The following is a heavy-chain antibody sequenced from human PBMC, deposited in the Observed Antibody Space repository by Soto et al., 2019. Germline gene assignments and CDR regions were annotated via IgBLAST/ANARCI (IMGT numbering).Heavy chain of an antibody. CDR2: ISYDGSNK. CDR1: GFTFSSYA. Sequence: WGSLRLSCAASGFTFSSYAMHWVRQAPGKGLEWVAVISYDGSNKYYADSVKGRFTISRDNSKNTLYLQMNSLRAEDTAVYYCARGATGYLDYWGQGTLVTVSS. J-gene: IGHJ4*02. D-gene: IGHD5-12*01. CDR3: ARGATGYLDY. V-gene: IGHV3-30-3*01.